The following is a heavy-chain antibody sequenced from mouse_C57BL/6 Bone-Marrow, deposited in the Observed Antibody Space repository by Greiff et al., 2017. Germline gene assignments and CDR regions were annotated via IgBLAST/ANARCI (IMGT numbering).Heavy chain of an antibody. Sequence: EVHLVESGGGLVKPGGSLKLSCAASGFTFTSYAMSWVRQTPEKRLEWVATISDGGSYTYYPDNVKGRVTITRDNAKNNLYLQMSRLKSEDTAMYYCAIDYYGGSYGYWGQGTTLTVSS. V-gene: IGHV5-4*01. D-gene: IGHD1-1*01. CDR2: ISDGGSYT. J-gene: IGHJ2*01. CDR1: GFTFTSYA. CDR3: AIDYYGGSYGY.